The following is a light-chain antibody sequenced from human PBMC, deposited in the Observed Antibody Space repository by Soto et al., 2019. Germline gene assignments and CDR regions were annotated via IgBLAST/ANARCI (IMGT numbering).Light chain of an antibody. Sequence: EIVLTRSPATLSLSPGERATLSCRASQSVGSDLAWYQQKPGQAPRLLIYDASNRATGTPARFSGSGSGTDFTLTISNLEPEDFAVYYCQQRSNWPWTFGQGTKVEIK. CDR1: QSVGSD. J-gene: IGKJ1*01. V-gene: IGKV3-11*01. CDR2: DAS. CDR3: QQRSNWPWT.